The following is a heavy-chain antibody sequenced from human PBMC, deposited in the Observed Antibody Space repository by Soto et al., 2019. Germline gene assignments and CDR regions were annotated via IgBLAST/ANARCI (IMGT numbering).Heavy chain of an antibody. Sequence: QVQLVQSGAEVKEPGASVKVSCKASGYNFASNHMHWVRQIPGQGLEWMGIIHPTDGSTSYAQRFRGRLTLTRAAPTHTDYMELRGLTSEDTAVYYWVRDRFGSWTFDYWGQGTLLTVSS. CDR3: VRDRFGSWTFDY. J-gene: IGHJ4*02. D-gene: IGHD6-13*01. CDR2: IHPTDGST. CDR1: GYNFASNH. V-gene: IGHV1-46*01.